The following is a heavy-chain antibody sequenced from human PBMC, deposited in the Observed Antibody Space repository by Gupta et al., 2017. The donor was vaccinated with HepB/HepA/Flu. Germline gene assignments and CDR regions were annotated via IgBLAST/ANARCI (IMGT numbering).Heavy chain of an antibody. CDR2: MNPNRGNT. D-gene: IGHD4-17*01. V-gene: IGHV1-8*03. Sequence: QVQSVQSGAEVKKHGAAVKVSCKASAYTFTRYDINWVRQATGQGLDWTGWMNPNRGNTGYAHKFQCRFTCTRYTAISTAYMERTTLSCEDTAVYYCTMSNYGDSVRRSDPWAQGTLVTGSA. CDR1: AYTFTRYD. CDR3: TMSNYGDSVRRSDP. J-gene: IGHJ5*02.